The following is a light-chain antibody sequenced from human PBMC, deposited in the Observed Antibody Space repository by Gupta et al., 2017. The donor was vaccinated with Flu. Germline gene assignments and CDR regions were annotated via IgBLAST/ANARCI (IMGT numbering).Light chain of an antibody. CDR1: QNVNSW. Sequence: IQMTQSPSTLAASVGDRVTLTCRASQNVNSWLAWYQQRPGKAPTLLIYKASTLHTGVSSRFSGRGSGTEFTLTISSLQPDDLATYYCQQYDMFPKTFGQGTKVELK. J-gene: IGKJ1*01. CDR3: QQYDMFPKT. CDR2: KAS. V-gene: IGKV1-5*03.